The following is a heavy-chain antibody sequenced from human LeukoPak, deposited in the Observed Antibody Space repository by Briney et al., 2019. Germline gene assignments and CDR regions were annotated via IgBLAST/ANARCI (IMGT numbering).Heavy chain of an antibody. V-gene: IGHV3-21*01. CDR3: ATDGRSSGWYGFDY. J-gene: IGHJ4*02. Sequence: SGGSLRLSCAASGFTFSSSYMNWVRQAPGKGLEWVSSITSPVGRMYYADSLKGRITISRDNARSTLYLQMNSLRAEDTAVYYCATDGRSSGWYGFDYWGQGILVTVSS. CDR2: ITSPVGRM. CDR1: GFTFSSSY. D-gene: IGHD6-19*01.